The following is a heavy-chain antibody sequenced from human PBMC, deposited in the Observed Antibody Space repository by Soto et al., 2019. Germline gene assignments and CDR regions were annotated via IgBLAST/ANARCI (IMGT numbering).Heavy chain of an antibody. Sequence: EVQLVESGGGLVKPGGSLRLSCAASGFTFSNAWMNWVRQAPGKGLEWVGRIKSKTDGGTTDYAAPVKGRFTISRDDSKNTLYLQMNSLKTEDTAVYYYTTIAAAGTVRFDPWGQGTLVTVSS. J-gene: IGHJ5*02. D-gene: IGHD6-13*01. V-gene: IGHV3-15*07. CDR1: GFTFSNAW. CDR3: TTIAAAGTVRFDP. CDR2: IKSKTDGGTT.